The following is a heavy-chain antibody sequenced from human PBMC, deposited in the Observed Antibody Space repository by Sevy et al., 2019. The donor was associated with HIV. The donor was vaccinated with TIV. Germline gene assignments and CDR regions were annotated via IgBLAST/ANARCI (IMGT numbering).Heavy chain of an antibody. V-gene: IGHV3-11*01. CDR3: ARGRLDSSGWPIYGMDV. Sequence: GGSLRLSCAASGFTFSDYYMSWIRQAPGKGLEWVSYISSSGSTIYYADSVKGRFTISRDNAKNSLYLQMNSLRAEDTAMYYCARGRLDSSGWPIYGMDVWGQGTTVTVSS. CDR1: GFTFSDYY. J-gene: IGHJ6*02. CDR2: ISSSGSTI. D-gene: IGHD6-19*01.